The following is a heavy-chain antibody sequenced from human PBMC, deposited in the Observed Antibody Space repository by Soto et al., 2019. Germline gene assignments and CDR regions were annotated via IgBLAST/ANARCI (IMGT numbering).Heavy chain of an antibody. V-gene: IGHV3-33*01. CDR1: GFTFSSYG. CDR3: ARDLTVATSPLGGY. CDR2: IWYDGSNK. Sequence: QVQLVESGGGVVQPGRSLRLSCAASGFTFSSYGMHWVRQAPGKGLEWVAVIWYDGSNKYYADSVKGRFTISRDNSKNTLYLQMNSRRAEDTAVYYCARDLTVATSPLGGYWGQGTLVTVSS. J-gene: IGHJ4*02. D-gene: IGHD5-12*01.